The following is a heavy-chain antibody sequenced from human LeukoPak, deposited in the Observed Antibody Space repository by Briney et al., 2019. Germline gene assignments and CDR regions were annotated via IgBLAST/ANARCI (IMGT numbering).Heavy chain of an antibody. D-gene: IGHD3-9*01. CDR3: ARSYNFDWLFDY. J-gene: IGHJ4*02. CDR1: GYTFTNYD. CDR2: ISGYNGNT. Sequence: ASVKVSCKASGYTFTNYDISWVRQAPGQGLEWMGWISGYNGNTNYAQKLQGRVTMTTDTSTSTAYMELRSLRSDDTAVYYCARSYNFDWLFDYWGQGTLVTVSS. V-gene: IGHV1-18*01.